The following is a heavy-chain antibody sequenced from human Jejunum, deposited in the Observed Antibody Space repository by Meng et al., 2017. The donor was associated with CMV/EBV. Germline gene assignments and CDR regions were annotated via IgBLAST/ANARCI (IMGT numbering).Heavy chain of an antibody. Sequence: GPGCCKPSVNLALPVGVYVGSLSTFYWSWIRQSPGEGLECIGEIHPSGRTYYNPSLNSRVTMSVDTSKNQFSLNLRSVTAADTAVYYCSRGADAYKSGRSWGQGTLVTVSS. D-gene: IGHD5-24*01. J-gene: IGHJ5*02. CDR2: IHPSGRT. CDR1: VGSLSTFY. CDR3: SRGADAYKSGRS. V-gene: IGHV4-34*01.